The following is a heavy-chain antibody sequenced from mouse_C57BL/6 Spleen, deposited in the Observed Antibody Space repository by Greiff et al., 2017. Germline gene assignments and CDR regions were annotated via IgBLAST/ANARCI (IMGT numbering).Heavy chain of an antibody. CDR1: GYTFTSYG. J-gene: IGHJ2*01. CDR2: IYPRSGNT. CDR3: ARTPFFGSYSGSSLYYFDY. Sequence: QVQLQQSGAELARPGASVKLSCKASGYTFTSYGISWVKQRTGQGLEWIGEIYPRSGNTYYNEKFKGKATLTADKSSSTAYMELRSLTSEDSAVYFCARTPFFGSYSGSSLYYFDYWGQGTTLTVSS. V-gene: IGHV1-81*01. D-gene: IGHD1-1*01.